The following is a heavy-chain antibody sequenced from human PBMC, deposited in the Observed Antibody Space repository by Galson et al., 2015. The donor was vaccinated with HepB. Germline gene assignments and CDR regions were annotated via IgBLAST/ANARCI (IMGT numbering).Heavy chain of an antibody. J-gene: IGHJ4*02. D-gene: IGHD6-19*01. CDR3: TRGSSGWTGY. CDR1: GFTFGDYA. CDR2: IRSKAYGGTT. Sequence: SLRLSCAASGFTFGDYATSWFRQAPGKGLEWVGFIRSKAYGGTTEYAASVKGRFTISRDDSKSIAYLQMNSLKTEDTAVYYCTRGSSGWTGYWGQGTLVTVSS. V-gene: IGHV3-49*03.